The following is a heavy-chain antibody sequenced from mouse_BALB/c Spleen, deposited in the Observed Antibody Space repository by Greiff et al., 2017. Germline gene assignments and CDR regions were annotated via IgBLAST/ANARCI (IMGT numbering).Heavy chain of an antibody. J-gene: IGHJ4*01. D-gene: IGHD2-4*01. CDR1: GFTFSSYT. V-gene: IGHV5-6-4*01. CDR2: ISSGGSYT. Sequence: EVKLVESGGGLVKPGGSLKLSCAASGFTFSSYTMSWVRQTPEKRLEWVATISSGGSYTYYPDSVKGRFTISRDNAKNTLYLQMSSLKSEDTAMYYCTRDGESYYDYGGAMDYWGQGTSVTVSS. CDR3: TRDGESYYDYGGAMDY.